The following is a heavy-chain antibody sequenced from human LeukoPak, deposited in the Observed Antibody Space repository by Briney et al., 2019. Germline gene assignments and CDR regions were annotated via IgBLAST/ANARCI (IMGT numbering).Heavy chain of an antibody. CDR3: ARGRSSITMVRGDHNWFDP. Sequence: ASVKVSCKASGYTFTSYGISWVRQATGQGLEWMGWMNPNSGNTGYAQKFQGRVTMTRNTSISTAYMELSSLRSEDTAVYYCARGRSSITMVRGDHNWFDPWGQGTLVTVSS. CDR2: MNPNSGNT. V-gene: IGHV1-8*02. CDR1: GYTFTSYG. D-gene: IGHD3-10*01. J-gene: IGHJ5*02.